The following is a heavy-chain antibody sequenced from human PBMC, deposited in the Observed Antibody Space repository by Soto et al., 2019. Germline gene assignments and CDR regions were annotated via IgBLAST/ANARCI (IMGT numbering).Heavy chain of an antibody. CDR1: GFTFSSYS. D-gene: IGHD3-22*01. Sequence: GGSLRLSCAASGFTFSSYSMNWVRQATGRGLEWVAEISGTGGTIYYADSVKGRFSISRDNSKNTLYLQMNSLRAEDTAVYYCAKDLREGDFYDSSGYFDYWGQGTLVTVSS. CDR2: ISGTGGTI. V-gene: IGHV3-23*01. J-gene: IGHJ4*02. CDR3: AKDLREGDFYDSSGYFDY.